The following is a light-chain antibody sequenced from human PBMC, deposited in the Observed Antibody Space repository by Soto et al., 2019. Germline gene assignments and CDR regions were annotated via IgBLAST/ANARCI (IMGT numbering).Light chain of an antibody. CDR2: AAS. Sequence: GDRVTITFRASQSISSYLNWYQQKPGKAPKLLIYAASSLQSGVPSRFSGSGSGTDFTLTISSLQPEDFATYYCQQSYSTLTFGGGTKVDIK. V-gene: IGKV1-39*01. J-gene: IGKJ4*01. CDR1: QSISSY. CDR3: QQSYSTLT.